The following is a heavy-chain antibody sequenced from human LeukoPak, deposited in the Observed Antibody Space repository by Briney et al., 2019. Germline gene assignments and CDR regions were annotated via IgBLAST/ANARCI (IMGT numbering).Heavy chain of an antibody. CDR2: IKQDGSEK. D-gene: IGHD2-15*01. CDR3: AGPDCSGGNCYPY. Sequence: GGSLRLSCAASGFTFSSYWMSWVRQAPGKGLEWGANIKQDGSEKYYVDSVKGRFTISRDNAKNSLYLQMNSLRAEDTAVYYCAGPDCSGGNCYPYWGQGTLVTVSS. CDR1: GFTFSSYW. J-gene: IGHJ4*02. V-gene: IGHV3-7*01.